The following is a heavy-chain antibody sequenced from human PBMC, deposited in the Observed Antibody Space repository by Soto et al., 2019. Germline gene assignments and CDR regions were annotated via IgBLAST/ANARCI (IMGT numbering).Heavy chain of an antibody. V-gene: IGHV1-8*01. D-gene: IGHD4-4*01. J-gene: IGHJ4*02. CDR1: GYTFSSYD. CDR3: ARITSDYSTYLLDY. Sequence: QVQLVQSGAEVKKPGASVQVSCKASGYTFSSYDINWVRQAAGQGPEWLGWMNPNSGSTGFAQKFEDRVTMTRDTSISTAYMELRSLSSEDTAVYYCARITSDYSTYLLDYWGQGTLVTVSS. CDR2: MNPNSGST.